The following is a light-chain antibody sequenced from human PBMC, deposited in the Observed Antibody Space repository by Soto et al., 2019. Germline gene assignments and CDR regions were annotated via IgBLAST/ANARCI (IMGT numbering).Light chain of an antibody. Sequence: QSVLTQPPSASGTPGQRVTISCSGSSSNIGSNYVYWYQQLPGTAPKLLIYRNNQRPSVVPDRFSGSKSGTSASLAISGLRSEEEADYYCVAWDDSLSGVVFGGGTKLTVL. J-gene: IGLJ2*01. CDR2: RNN. V-gene: IGLV1-47*01. CDR3: VAWDDSLSGVV. CDR1: SSNIGSNY.